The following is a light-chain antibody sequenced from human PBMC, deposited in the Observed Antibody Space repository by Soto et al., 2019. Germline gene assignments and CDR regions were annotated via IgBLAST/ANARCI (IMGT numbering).Light chain of an antibody. CDR1: QSVSSSS. Sequence: EIVLTQSPGTLSLSPGERATLSCRASQSVSSSSLAWYQQKRGQAPRLLIHDASSRATGIPDRFSGSGSGTDFTLTISRLEPEYVAVYYCQQYGGSPRTFGQGTKVEVK. J-gene: IGKJ1*01. V-gene: IGKV3-20*01. CDR2: DAS. CDR3: QQYGGSPRT.